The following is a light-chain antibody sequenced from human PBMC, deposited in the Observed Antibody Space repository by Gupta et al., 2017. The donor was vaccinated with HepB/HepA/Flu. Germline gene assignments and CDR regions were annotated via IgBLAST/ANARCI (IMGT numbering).Light chain of an antibody. CDR3: CSYDDKYTWV. Sequence: QSSLPQPRSVSGSPGQSDTISGTGTSSDVGSYNYVSWYQHHPGKAPKLMIYDVNRRPAGVHGRSSGSESCYTASLPISAVQSEDEAAYYCCSYDDKYTWVFGGGTKMTVL. CDR2: DVN. CDR1: SSDVGSYNY. J-gene: IGLJ3*02. V-gene: IGLV2-11*01.